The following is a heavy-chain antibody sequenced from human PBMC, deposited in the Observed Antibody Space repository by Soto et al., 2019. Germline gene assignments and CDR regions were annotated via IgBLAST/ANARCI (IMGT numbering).Heavy chain of an antibody. D-gene: IGHD2-2*01. CDR3: ARGQDCSSTSCYDYFDY. Sequence: SETLSLTCAVDGGSFSGFYWSRIRQPPGKGLEWIGEINHSGSTNYNPSLKSRVTISVDTSKNQFSLKLSSVTAADTAVYYCARGQDCSSTSCYDYFDYWGQGTLVTVSS. CDR2: INHSGST. J-gene: IGHJ4*02. V-gene: IGHV4-34*01. CDR1: GGSFSGFY.